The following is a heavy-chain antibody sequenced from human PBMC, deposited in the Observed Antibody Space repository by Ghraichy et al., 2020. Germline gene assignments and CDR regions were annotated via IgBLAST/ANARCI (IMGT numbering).Heavy chain of an antibody. Sequence: SVKVSCKASGGTFSSYAISWVRQAPGQGLEWMGGIIPIFGTANYAQKFQGRVTITADESTSTAYMELSSLRSEDTAVYYCARDPAYYYDTSGYHIGHFDYWGQGTLVTVSS. J-gene: IGHJ4*02. D-gene: IGHD3-22*01. CDR1: GGTFSSYA. CDR3: ARDPAYYYDTSGYHIGHFDY. CDR2: IIPIFGTA. V-gene: IGHV1-69*13.